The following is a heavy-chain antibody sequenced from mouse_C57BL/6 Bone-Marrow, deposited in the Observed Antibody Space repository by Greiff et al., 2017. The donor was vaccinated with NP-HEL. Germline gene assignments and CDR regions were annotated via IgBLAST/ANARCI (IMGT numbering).Heavy chain of an antibody. D-gene: IGHD1-1*01. J-gene: IGHJ2*01. CDR3: TRLITTPLDY. V-gene: IGHV14-4*01. Sequence: VQLQQSGAELVRPGASVKLSCTASGFNIKDDYMHWVKQRPEQGLEWIGWIDPENGDTEYASKFQGKAPITADTSSNTAYLQLSSLTSEDTAVYYCTRLITTPLDYWGQGTTLTVSS. CDR1: GFNIKDDY. CDR2: IDPENGDT.